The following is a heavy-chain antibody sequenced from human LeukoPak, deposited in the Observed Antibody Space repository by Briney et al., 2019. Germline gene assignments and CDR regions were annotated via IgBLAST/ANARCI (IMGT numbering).Heavy chain of an antibody. CDR3: ARLTNPDHCSGGKCYFPNFRFDP. Sequence: PSETLSLTCTVSGGSISSSSYYWGWIRQPPGKGLECIGSIYYSGSTYYNPSLKRGLTISGDAPKYQFPVRLNSVTAADTALYYRARLTNPDHCSGGKCYFPNFRFDPWGQGTLVTVSS. CDR2: IYYSGST. V-gene: IGHV4-39*01. D-gene: IGHD2-15*01. J-gene: IGHJ5*02. CDR1: GGSISSSSYY.